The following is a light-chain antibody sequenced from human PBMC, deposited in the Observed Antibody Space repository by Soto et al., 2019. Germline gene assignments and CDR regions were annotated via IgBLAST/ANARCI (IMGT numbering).Light chain of an antibody. CDR3: QHYNMWRT. J-gene: IGKJ1*01. CDR2: GAS. Sequence: EIVMTQSPATLSVSPGERATLSCRASQSVSRNLAWYQQKPGQAPRLLIYGASTRATGIPARFSGSGSGTEFTLTISSLQSEDFAVYYCQHYNMWRTFGQGTKVDI. CDR1: QSVSRN. V-gene: IGKV3-15*01.